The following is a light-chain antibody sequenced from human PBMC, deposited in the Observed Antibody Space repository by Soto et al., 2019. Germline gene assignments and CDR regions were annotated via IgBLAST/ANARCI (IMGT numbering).Light chain of an antibody. CDR1: GSDVGYYNY. Sequence: QSVLTQPASVSGSPGQSTTISCTGTGSDVGYYNYVSWYQQHPGKAPKLMIYEVSNRPSGVSNRFSGSKSVNTASLTISGLQAEDEADYYCSSYTSSRSDVFGTGTKVTVL. CDR3: SSYTSSRSDV. CDR2: EVS. J-gene: IGLJ1*01. V-gene: IGLV2-14*01.